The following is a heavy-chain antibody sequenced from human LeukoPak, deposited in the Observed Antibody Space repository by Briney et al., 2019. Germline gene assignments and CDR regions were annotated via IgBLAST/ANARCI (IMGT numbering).Heavy chain of an antibody. D-gene: IGHD5-12*01. Sequence: PGGSLRLSCAASGFTVSSHYMSWVRQAPGKGLEWVSVIYSGGNTYYADSVKGRFTISRDNSKNSLYLQMNSLRTEDTALYYCAKDLASRDGYDNPSGDYWGQGTPVTVSS. J-gene: IGHJ4*02. CDR3: AKDLASRDGYDNPSGDY. CDR1: GFTVSSHY. CDR2: IYSGGNT. V-gene: IGHV3-53*05.